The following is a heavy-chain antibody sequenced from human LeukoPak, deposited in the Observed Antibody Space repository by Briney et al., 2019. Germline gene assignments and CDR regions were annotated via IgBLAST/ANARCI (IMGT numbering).Heavy chain of an antibody. CDR3: AHPSRTYYYYAMDV. CDR2: IIPIFGTT. D-gene: IGHD1-14*01. J-gene: IGHJ6*02. Sequence: SVNVSCKASRGTFSSYAISWVRQAPGQGLEWMGVIIPIFGTTNYAQKFQGRVTITADESTSTAYMELSSLRSEDTAVYYCAHPSRTYYYYAMDVWGQGTTVTVSS. V-gene: IGHV1-69*13. CDR1: RGTFSSYA.